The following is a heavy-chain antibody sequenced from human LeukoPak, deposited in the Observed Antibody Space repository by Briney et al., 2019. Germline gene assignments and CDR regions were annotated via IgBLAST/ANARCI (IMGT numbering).Heavy chain of an antibody. J-gene: IGHJ3*02. Sequence: GSLRLSCAASGFTFSSYAMSWVRQAPGKGLEWVSAISGSGGSTYYADSVKGRFTISRDNSKTTLYPQMNSLRAEDTAVYYCAKDITMIVVVMDAFDIWGQGTMVTVSS. D-gene: IGHD3-22*01. CDR2: ISGSGGST. CDR3: AKDITMIVVVMDAFDI. CDR1: GFTFSSYA. V-gene: IGHV3-23*01.